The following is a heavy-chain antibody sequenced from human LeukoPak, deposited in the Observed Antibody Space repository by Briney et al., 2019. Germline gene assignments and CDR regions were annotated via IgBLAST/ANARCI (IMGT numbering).Heavy chain of an antibody. CDR2: IYYSGST. Sequence: SETLSLTCTVSGGSISSHYWSWIRQPPGKGLEWIGYIYYSGSTNYNPSLKSRVTISVDTSKNQFSLKLSSVTAADTAVYYCGRQEWSGSDYFDYWGQGTLVTVSS. D-gene: IGHD3-3*01. CDR1: GGSISSHY. J-gene: IGHJ4*02. V-gene: IGHV4-59*08. CDR3: GRQEWSGSDYFDY.